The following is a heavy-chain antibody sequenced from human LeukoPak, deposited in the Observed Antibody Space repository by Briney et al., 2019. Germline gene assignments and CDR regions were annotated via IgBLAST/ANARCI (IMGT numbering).Heavy chain of an antibody. D-gene: IGHD4-17*01. Sequence: PGGSLRLSCAASGFTFSSYWMHWVRHAPGKGLVWVSRINSDGSSTSYADSVKGRFTISRDNAKNTLYLQMNSLRAEDTAVYYCARGHDYGDYVSFWGQGTLVTVSS. V-gene: IGHV3-74*01. CDR2: INSDGSST. CDR3: ARGHDYGDYVSF. J-gene: IGHJ4*02. CDR1: GFTFSSYW.